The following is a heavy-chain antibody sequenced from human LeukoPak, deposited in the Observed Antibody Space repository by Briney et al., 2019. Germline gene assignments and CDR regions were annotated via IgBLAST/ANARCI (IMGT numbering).Heavy chain of an antibody. CDR1: GYTFTSYD. CDR3: ARESGLYGSGSRY. D-gene: IGHD3-10*01. Sequence: ASVKVSCKSSGYTFTSYDIHWVRQATGQGLEWMGWMSPNSGNTVYARKFQGRVTMTRNISIATAYMELNSLRSEDTAVYYCARESGLYGSGSRYWGQGTLVTVSS. V-gene: IGHV1-8*01. CDR2: MSPNSGNT. J-gene: IGHJ4*02.